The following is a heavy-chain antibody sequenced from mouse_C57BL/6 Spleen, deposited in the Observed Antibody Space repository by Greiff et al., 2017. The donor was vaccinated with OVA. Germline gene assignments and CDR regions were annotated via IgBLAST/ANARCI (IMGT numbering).Heavy chain of an antibody. J-gene: IGHJ4*01. Sequence: VKLVESGPGLVAPSQRLSITCTVSGFALTSYGVDWVRQSPGKGLEWLGVIWGVGSTNYNSALKSRLSISKDNSKSQVFLKMNSLQTDDTAMYYCARRDYYGSSYSYAMDYWGQGTSVTVSS. CDR2: IWGVGST. CDR3: ARRDYYGSSYSYAMDY. V-gene: IGHV2-6*01. D-gene: IGHD1-1*01. CDR1: GFALTSYG.